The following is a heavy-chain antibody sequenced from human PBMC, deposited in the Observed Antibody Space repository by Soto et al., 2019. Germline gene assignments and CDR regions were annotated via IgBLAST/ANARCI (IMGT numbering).Heavy chain of an antibody. Sequence: VQLQESGPGLVKPSETLSLTCTVSGGSVSSGSYYWSWIRQPPGKGLEWIGYIYYSGSTNYNPSLKSRVTISVDTSKNQFSLKLSSVTAADTAVYYCARGRGYSGLLPRNVVHNFDYWGQGTLVTVSS. D-gene: IGHD5-12*01. CDR1: GGSVSSGSYY. V-gene: IGHV4-61*01. CDR3: ARGRGYSGLLPRNVVHNFDY. J-gene: IGHJ4*02. CDR2: IYYSGST.